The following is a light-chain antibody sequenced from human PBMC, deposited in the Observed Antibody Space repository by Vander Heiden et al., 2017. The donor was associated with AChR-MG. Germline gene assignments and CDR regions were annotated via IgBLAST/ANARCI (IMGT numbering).Light chain of an antibody. Sequence: DIQMTQSPSSLSASVGDRVTITCRSSQSISSYLNWYQQKPGKAPKLLIYTASSLQSGVPSRFSGSGSGTDFTLTFSSLQPEDFATYYCQQSDSAPFTFGPGTKVDIK. V-gene: IGKV1-39*01. CDR2: TAS. CDR1: QSISSY. J-gene: IGKJ3*01. CDR3: QQSDSAPFT.